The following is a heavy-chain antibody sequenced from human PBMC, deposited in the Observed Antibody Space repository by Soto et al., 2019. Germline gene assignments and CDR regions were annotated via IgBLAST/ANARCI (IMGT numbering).Heavy chain of an antibody. D-gene: IGHD3-10*01. J-gene: IGHJ6*02. V-gene: IGHV4-39*01. CDR2: IYYSGST. CDR3: ARVGRFGELPTYYYGMDV. CDR1: GGSISSSSYY. Sequence: SETLSLTCTVSGGSISSSSYYWGWIRQPPGKGLEWIGSIYYSGSTYYNPSLKSRVTISVDTSKNQFSLKLSSVTAADTAVYYCARVGRFGELPTYYYGMDVWGQGTTVTVSS.